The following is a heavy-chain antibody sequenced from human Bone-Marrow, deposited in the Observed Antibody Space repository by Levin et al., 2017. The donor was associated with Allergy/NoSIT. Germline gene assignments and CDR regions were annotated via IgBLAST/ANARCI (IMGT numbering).Heavy chain of an antibody. CDR2: INPNSGGT. V-gene: IGHV1-2*04. CDR1: GYTFTGYY. J-gene: IGHJ6*02. Sequence: GESLKISCQASGYTFTGYYMHWVRQAPGQGLEWMGWINPNSGGTNYAQKFQGWVTMTRDTSISTAYMELSRLRSDDTAVYYCARDLMTTVTTVVRPYYYYGMDGWGQGTTVTVSS. CDR3: ARDLMTTVTTVVRPYYYYGMDG. D-gene: IGHD4-11*01.